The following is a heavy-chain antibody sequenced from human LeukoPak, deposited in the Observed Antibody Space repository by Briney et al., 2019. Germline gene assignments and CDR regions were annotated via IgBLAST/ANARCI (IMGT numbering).Heavy chain of an antibody. Sequence: SETLSLTCAVFGGSLNDHYWIWIRQPPGQGLEWIGEINHFGTTKYNSSLKSRVTISIDASKKQFPLKLNSVTAADTALYYCARGFNYMDVWGKGTTVTV. CDR2: INHFGTT. V-gene: IGHV4-34*01. CDR3: ARGFNYMDV. CDR1: GGSLNDHY. J-gene: IGHJ6*03.